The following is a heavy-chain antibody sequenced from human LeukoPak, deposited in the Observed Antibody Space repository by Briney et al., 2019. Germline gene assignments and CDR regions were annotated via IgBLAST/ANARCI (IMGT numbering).Heavy chain of an antibody. CDR2: ISGSGGIT. V-gene: IGHV3-23*01. CDR1: GFTFTNYA. J-gene: IGHJ4*02. Sequence: PGGSLRLSCAASGFTFTNYAMNWVRQAPGKGLEWVSSISGSGGITYYADSVKGRFTFSRDNSKNTLYLQMNSLRAEDTAVYYCARSVYDSGGYYRVLDYWGQGTLVTVSS. CDR3: ARSVYDSGGYYRVLDY. D-gene: IGHD3-22*01.